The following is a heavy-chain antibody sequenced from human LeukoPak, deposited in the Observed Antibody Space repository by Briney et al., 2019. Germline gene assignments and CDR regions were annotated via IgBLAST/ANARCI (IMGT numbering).Heavy chain of an antibody. V-gene: IGHV1-2*02. Sequence: ASVKVSCKASGYTFTGYYMHWVRQAPGQGLEWMGWINPNSGGTNYAQKFQGRVTMTRDTSISTAYMELSRLRSDDTGVYYCARNRDTAMVINYYYYGMDVWGQGTTVTVSS. CDR3: ARNRDTAMVINYYYYGMDV. D-gene: IGHD5-18*01. J-gene: IGHJ6*02. CDR1: GYTFTGYY. CDR2: INPNSGGT.